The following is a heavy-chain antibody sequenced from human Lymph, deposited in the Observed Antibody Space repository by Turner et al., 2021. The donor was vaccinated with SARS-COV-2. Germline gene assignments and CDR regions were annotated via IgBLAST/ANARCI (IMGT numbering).Heavy chain of an antibody. J-gene: IGHJ4*02. CDR3: ARGAAYCSGGSCYRKGFDY. Sequence: QVQLVQSGAEVKKPGAAVKVPCKASGGTFSSSAISWVRQAPGQGLECMGGIIPIFGTANYAQRFQGRVTITADESTSTAYMELRSLRSEDTAVYYCARGAAYCSGGSCYRKGFDYWGQGTPVTVSS. D-gene: IGHD2-15*01. CDR2: IIPIFGTA. CDR1: GGTFSSSA. V-gene: IGHV1-69*01.